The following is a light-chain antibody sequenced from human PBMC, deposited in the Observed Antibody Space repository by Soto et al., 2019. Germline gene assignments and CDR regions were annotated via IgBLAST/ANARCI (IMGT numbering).Light chain of an antibody. CDR3: QKRSNWPRA. V-gene: IGKV3-11*01. CDR2: DAS. J-gene: IGKJ4*01. Sequence: EIVLTQSPDTLSLSPGERATLSCRTSQSVSNYLAWYQQKPGQAPRLLIYDASNRAPCIPARFSGSGSGTDFTLTISSLEPEDVAVYYCQKRSNWPRAFGGGTTVEIK. CDR1: QSVSNY.